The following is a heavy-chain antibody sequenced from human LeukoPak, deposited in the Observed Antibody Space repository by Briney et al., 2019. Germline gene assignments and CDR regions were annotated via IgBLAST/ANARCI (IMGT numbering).Heavy chain of an antibody. D-gene: IGHD3-10*01. J-gene: IGHJ4*02. CDR3: AKPYYYGSRSYMDY. V-gene: IGHV3-30*18. CDR1: GFTFSSYG. CDR2: ISNDGSNK. Sequence: PGGSLRLSCAASGFTFSSYGMHWVRQAPGKGLEWVARISNDGSNKYYADSVKGRFTISRDNSRNTLYLQMNSLRAEDTAVYYCAKPYYYGSRSYMDYWGQGTLVTVSS.